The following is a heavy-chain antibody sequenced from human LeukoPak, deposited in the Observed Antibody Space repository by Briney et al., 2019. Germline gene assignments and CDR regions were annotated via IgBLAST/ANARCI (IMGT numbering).Heavy chain of an antibody. CDR2: IWYDGSNK. D-gene: IGHD3-22*01. V-gene: IGHV3-33*06. CDR3: AKGRDYYDKIDEFDY. CDR1: GFTFSSYG. Sequence: GGSLRLSCAASGFTFSSYGMHWVRQAPGKGLEWVAVIWYDGSNKYYADSVKGRFTISRDNSKNTLYLQMNSLRAEDTAVYYCAKGRDYYDKIDEFDYWGQGTLVTVSS. J-gene: IGHJ4*02.